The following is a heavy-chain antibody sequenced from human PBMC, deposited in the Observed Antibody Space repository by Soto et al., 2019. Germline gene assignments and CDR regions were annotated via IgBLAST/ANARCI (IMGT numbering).Heavy chain of an antibody. CDR1: GFTFSSYG. J-gene: IGHJ6*02. CDR2: ISYDGSNK. CDR3: AKEGRANYYYYYGMDV. V-gene: IGHV3-30*18. Sequence: LRLSCAASGFTFSSYGMHWVRQAPGKGLEWVAVISYDGSNKYYADSVKGRFTISRDNSKNTLYLQMNSLRAEDTAVYYCAKEGRANYYYYYGMDVWGQGTTVTVSS.